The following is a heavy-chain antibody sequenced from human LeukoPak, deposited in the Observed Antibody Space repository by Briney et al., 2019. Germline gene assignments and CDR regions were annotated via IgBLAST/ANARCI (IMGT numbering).Heavy chain of an antibody. CDR2: IGAYNGNT. J-gene: IGHJ4*02. Sequence: GASVKVSCKASGYTFTSYGISWVRQAPGQGLEWMGWIGAYNGNTNYAQKLQGRVTMTTDTSTSTAYMELRSLRSDDTAVYYCARDRDPGYCSGGSCSLDYWGQGTLVTVSS. D-gene: IGHD2-15*01. CDR3: ARDRDPGYCSGGSCSLDY. CDR1: GYTFTSYG. V-gene: IGHV1-18*01.